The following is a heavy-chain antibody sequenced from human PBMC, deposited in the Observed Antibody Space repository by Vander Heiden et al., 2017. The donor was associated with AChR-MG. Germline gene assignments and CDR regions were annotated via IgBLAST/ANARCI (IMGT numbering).Heavy chain of an antibody. J-gene: IGHJ6*02. CDR1: GYTFTSYD. CDR3: ARGKDIVVVVAKTGYYYGMDV. Sequence: QVQLVQSGAEVKKPGASVKVSCKASGYTFTSYDLHWVRQATGQGLEWMGWMNPNSGNTGYAQKFQGRVTMTRNTSISTAYMELSSLRSEDTAVYYCARGKDIVVVVAKTGYYYGMDVWGQGTTVTVSS. D-gene: IGHD2-15*01. V-gene: IGHV1-8*01. CDR2: MNPNSGNT.